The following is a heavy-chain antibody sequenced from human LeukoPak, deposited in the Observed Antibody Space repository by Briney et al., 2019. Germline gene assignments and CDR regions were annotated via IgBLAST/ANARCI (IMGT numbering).Heavy chain of an antibody. V-gene: IGHV3-48*03. J-gene: IGHJ3*02. D-gene: IGHD3-22*01. CDR3: ARKDYYDSSSLPSDAFDI. CDR2: ISSSGSTI. Sequence: PGGSLRLSCAASGFTFSSYEMNWVRQAPGKGLEWASYISSSGSTIYYADSVKGRFTISRDNAKNSLYLQMNSLRAEDTTVYYCARKDYYDSSSLPSDAFDIWGQGTMVTVSS. CDR1: GFTFSSYE.